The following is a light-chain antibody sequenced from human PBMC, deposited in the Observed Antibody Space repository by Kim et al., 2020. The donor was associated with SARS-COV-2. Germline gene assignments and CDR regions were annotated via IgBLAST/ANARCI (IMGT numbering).Light chain of an antibody. J-gene: IGKJ4*01. CDR2: TTS. Sequence: DIQMTQSPSSVSASVGDRVTITCRASQGISIWLAWYQQKPGKAPNLLIYTTSTLQTGVPSRFSGSGSGTDFTLTISSLQPEDFATYCCLQAASFPLTFGGGTKVDIK. CDR3: LQAASFPLT. CDR1: QGISIW. V-gene: IGKV1-12*01.